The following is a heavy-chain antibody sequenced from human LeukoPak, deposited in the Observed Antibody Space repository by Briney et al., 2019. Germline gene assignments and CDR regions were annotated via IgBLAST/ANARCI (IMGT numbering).Heavy chain of an antibody. V-gene: IGHV3-23*01. CDR3: AKDQEWELTNYFDY. CDR2: ITCGGSN. D-gene: IGHD1-26*01. CDR1: GFTFSSYG. Sequence: GGSLRLSCAASGFTFSSYGMSWVRQAPGKGLEWVSTITCGGSNFYADSVKGGFTISTDNSKITVYLQMNSLRAEATAVYYCAKDQEWELTNYFDYWGEGNLLTVSS. J-gene: IGHJ4*02.